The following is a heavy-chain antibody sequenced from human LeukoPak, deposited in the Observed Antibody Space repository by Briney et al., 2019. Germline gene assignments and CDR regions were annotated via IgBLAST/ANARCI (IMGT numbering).Heavy chain of an antibody. CDR1: GFTFSSYW. D-gene: IGHD3-22*01. CDR3: ASAPFFYDSSGYYSCYYYGMDV. Sequence: PGGSLRLSCAASGFTFSSYWMSWVRQAPGKGLEWVANIKQDGSEKYYVDSVKGRFTISRDNAKNSLYLQMNSLRAEDTAVYYCASAPFFYDSSGYYSCYYYGMDVWGQGTTVTVSS. V-gene: IGHV3-7*03. J-gene: IGHJ6*02. CDR2: IKQDGSEK.